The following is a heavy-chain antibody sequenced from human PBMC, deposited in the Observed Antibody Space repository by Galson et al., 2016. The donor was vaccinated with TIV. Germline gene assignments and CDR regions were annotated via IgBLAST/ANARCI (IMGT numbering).Heavy chain of an antibody. D-gene: IGHD6-13*01. V-gene: IGHV1-18*04. CDR3: ARDAPYSSSWSIDY. CDR2: ISGYDTNT. CDR1: GYTFTNYG. Sequence: SVKVSCKASGYTFTNYGISWVRQAPGQGLEWMGWISGYDTNTEYVQKLQDRVTMTKDTSTSTAYMELRSLRYDDTAVYYCARDAPYSSSWSIDYWGQGSLVPVSS. J-gene: IGHJ4*02.